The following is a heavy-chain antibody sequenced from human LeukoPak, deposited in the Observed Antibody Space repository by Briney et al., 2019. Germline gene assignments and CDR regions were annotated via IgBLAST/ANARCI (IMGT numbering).Heavy chain of an antibody. V-gene: IGHV3-20*04. D-gene: IGHD3-3*01. CDR2: LNWNGGST. CDR1: GFTFDGYG. Sequence: GGSLRLSXAASGFTFDGYGMSWVRQAPGKGLEWVSGLNWNGGSTGYADSVKGRFTISRDNAKNSLYLQMNSLRAEDTALYYCARNPSWSGYVFDYWGQGTLVTVSS. CDR3: ARNPSWSGYVFDY. J-gene: IGHJ4*02.